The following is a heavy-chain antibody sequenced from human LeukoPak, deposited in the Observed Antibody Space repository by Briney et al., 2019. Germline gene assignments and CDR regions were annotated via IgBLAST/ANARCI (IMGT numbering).Heavy chain of an antibody. Sequence: SETLSLTCTVSGGSISSYYWSWIRQPAGKGLEWIGRIYTSGSTNYNASLKSRVSMLVDTSKNQFSLKLSSVTAEDTAVFYCARENSGSYREFDYWGQGTLVTVSS. D-gene: IGHD1-26*01. J-gene: IGHJ4*02. CDR1: GGSISSYY. CDR2: IYTSGST. CDR3: ARENSGSYREFDY. V-gene: IGHV4-4*07.